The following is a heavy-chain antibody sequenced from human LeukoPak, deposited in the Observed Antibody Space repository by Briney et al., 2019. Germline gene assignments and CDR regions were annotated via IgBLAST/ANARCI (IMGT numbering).Heavy chain of an antibody. CDR3: ARVGALVRATIDY. J-gene: IGHJ4*02. CDR1: GFTFSSYE. CDR2: ISSSGSTI. V-gene: IGHV3-48*03. D-gene: IGHD1-26*01. Sequence: TGGSLRLSCAASGFTFSSYEMNWVRQAPGKGLEWVSYISSSGSTIYYADSVKGRFTISRDNAKNSLYLQMNSLRAEDTAVYYCARVGALVRATIDYWGQGTLVTVSS.